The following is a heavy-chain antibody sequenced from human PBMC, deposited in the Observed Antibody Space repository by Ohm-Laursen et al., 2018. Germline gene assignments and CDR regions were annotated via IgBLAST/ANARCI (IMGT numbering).Heavy chain of an antibody. V-gene: IGHV3-23*01. CDR1: GFTFSSYA. Sequence: SLRLSCTASGFTFSSYAMNWVRQAPGKGLEWVSGISGSGSRTYYADSVKGRFTISRDNAKNSLYLQMNSLRAEDTAVYYCARDGGSYQDDVFDIWGQGTMVTVSS. D-gene: IGHD3-16*01. CDR3: ARDGGSYQDDVFDI. CDR2: ISGSGSRT. J-gene: IGHJ3*02.